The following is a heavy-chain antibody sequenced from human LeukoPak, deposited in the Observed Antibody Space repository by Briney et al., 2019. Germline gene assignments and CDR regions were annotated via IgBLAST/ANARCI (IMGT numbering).Heavy chain of an antibody. J-gene: IGHJ3*02. D-gene: IGHD5-24*01. CDR3: ARVSGWLQFGAAFDI. CDR1: GGSISSYY. Sequence: PSETLSVTCTVSGGSISSYYWSWIRQPPGKGLEWIGYIYYSGSTNYNPSLKSRVTISVDTSKNQFSLKLSSVTAADTAVYYCARVSGWLQFGAAFDIWGQGTMVTVSS. V-gene: IGHV4-59*01. CDR2: IYYSGST.